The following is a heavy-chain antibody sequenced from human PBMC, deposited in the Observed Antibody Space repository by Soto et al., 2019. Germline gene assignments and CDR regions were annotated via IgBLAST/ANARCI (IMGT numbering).Heavy chain of an antibody. J-gene: IGHJ6*02. Sequence: PGGSLRLSCAASGFTFSSYGMHWVRQAPGKGLEWVAVISYDGSNKYYADSVKGRFTISRDNSKNTLYLQMNSLRAEDTAVYYCAKTVHCSSTSCSTYYYYGMDVWGQGTTVTVS. CDR2: ISYDGSNK. CDR3: AKTVHCSSTSCSTYYYYGMDV. CDR1: GFTFSSYG. D-gene: IGHD2-2*02. V-gene: IGHV3-30*18.